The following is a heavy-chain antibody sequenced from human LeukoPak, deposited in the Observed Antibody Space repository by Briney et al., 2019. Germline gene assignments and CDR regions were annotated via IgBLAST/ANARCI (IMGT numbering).Heavy chain of an antibody. Sequence: LSLTCTVSGGSISSSSYSWGWIRQAPGKGLEWVAVISYDGSNKYYADSVKGRFTISRDNSRNTLYLQMHSLRVEDTAVYYCATDRPYITSWYGCSTPWGQGTLVTVSS. CDR2: ISYDGSNK. J-gene: IGHJ5*02. CDR3: ATDRPYITSWYGCSTP. V-gene: IGHV3-30*04. D-gene: IGHD3-10*01. CDR1: GGSISSSSYS.